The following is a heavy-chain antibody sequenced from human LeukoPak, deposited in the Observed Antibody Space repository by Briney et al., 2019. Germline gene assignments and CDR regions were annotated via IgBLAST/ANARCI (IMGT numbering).Heavy chain of an antibody. J-gene: IGHJ6*02. CDR3: ARDKLGIVVVPAAIEDV. V-gene: IGHV3-48*01. Sequence: GGSLRLSCAASGFTFSSYSMNWVRQAPGKGLEWVSYISSSSSTIYYADSVKGRFTISRDNAKNSLYLQMNSLRAEDTAVYYCARDKLGIVVVPAAIEDVWGQGTTVTVPS. CDR2: ISSSSSTI. D-gene: IGHD2-2*02. CDR1: GFTFSSYS.